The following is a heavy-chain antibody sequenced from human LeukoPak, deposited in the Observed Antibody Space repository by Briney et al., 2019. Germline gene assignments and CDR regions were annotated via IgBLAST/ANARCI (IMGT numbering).Heavy chain of an antibody. CDR1: GFTFSSYG. J-gene: IGHJ4*02. CDR3: ATNTYSYGRFDY. Sequence: PGGSLRLSCAASGFTFSSYGTHWVRQAPGKGLEWVAVISYDGSNKYYADSVKGRFTISRDNSKNTLYLQMNSLRAEDTAVYYCATNTYSYGRFDYWGQGTLVTVSS. D-gene: IGHD5-18*01. V-gene: IGHV3-30*03. CDR2: ISYDGSNK.